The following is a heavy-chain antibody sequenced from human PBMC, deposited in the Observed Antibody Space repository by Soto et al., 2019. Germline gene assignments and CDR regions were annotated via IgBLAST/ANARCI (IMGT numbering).Heavy chain of an antibody. CDR1: GGSISIYY. D-gene: IGHD4-17*01. Sequence: ETLSLTCTVSGGSISIYYWSWIRQPPGKGLEWIGYIYYSGSTNYNPSLKSRVTISVDTSKNQFSLKLSSVTAADTAIYYCAREALGGGYGDYPSQHGGQATLVTVS. CDR3: AREALGGGYGDYPSQH. CDR2: IYYSGST. J-gene: IGHJ1*01. V-gene: IGHV4-59*01.